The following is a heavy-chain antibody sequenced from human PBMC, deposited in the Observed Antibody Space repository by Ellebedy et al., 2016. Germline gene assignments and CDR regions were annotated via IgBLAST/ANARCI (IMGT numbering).Heavy chain of an antibody. CDR1: GFTFSSYG. CDR2: ISYDGSNK. D-gene: IGHD3-22*01. CDR3: ARVRERYYYDSSRGFDP. Sequence: GESLKISCAASGFTFSSYGMHWVRQAPGKGLEWVAVISYDGSNKYYADSVKGRFTISRDNSKNTLYLQMNSLRAEDTAVYYCARVRERYYYDSSRGFDPWGQGTLVTVSS. V-gene: IGHV3-30*03. J-gene: IGHJ5*02.